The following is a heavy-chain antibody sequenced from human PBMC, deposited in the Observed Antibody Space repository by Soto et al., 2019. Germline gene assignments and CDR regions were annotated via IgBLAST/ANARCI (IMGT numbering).Heavy chain of an antibody. J-gene: IGHJ6*02. D-gene: IGHD2-2*01. Sequence: SVKVSCKASGGTFSSYAISWVRQAPGQGLEWMGGIIPIFGTANYAQKFQGRVTITADESTSTAYMELSSLRSEDTAVYYCARTLVPAAPYYYYYGMDVWGQGTTVTVSS. V-gene: IGHV1-69*13. CDR3: ARTLVPAAPYYYYYGMDV. CDR1: GGTFSSYA. CDR2: IIPIFGTA.